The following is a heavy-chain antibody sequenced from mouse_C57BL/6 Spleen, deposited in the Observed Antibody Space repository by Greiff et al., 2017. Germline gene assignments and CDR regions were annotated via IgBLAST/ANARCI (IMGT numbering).Heavy chain of an antibody. V-gene: IGHV1-69*01. Sequence: QVQLQQPGAELVMPGASVKLSCKASGYTFTSYWMHWVKQRPGQGLAWIGEIDPSDSYTNYNQKFKGKSTLTVDQSSSTAYMPLSSLTSEDAAVYYCARVNDYGTSYYFDYWGQGTTLTVSS. D-gene: IGHD1-1*01. CDR3: ARVNDYGTSYYFDY. CDR1: GYTFTSYW. CDR2: IDPSDSYT. J-gene: IGHJ2*01.